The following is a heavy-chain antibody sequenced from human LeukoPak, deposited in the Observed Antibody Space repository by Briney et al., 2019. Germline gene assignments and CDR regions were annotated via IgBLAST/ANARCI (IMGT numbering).Heavy chain of an antibody. Sequence: GGSLRLSCAASGFNFITYAMSWVRQAPGKGLEWVSAISGSGGRTYYADSVKGRFTISRDNSKNTLYLQMNSLRADDTALYYCAKGVRWELPFDYWGQGALVTVSS. CDR3: AKGVRWELPFDY. CDR1: GFNFITYA. V-gene: IGHV3-23*01. D-gene: IGHD1-26*01. CDR2: ISGSGGRT. J-gene: IGHJ4*02.